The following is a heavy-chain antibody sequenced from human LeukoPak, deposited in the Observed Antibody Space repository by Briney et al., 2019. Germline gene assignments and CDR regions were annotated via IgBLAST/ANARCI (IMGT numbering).Heavy chain of an antibody. V-gene: IGHV5-51*01. CDR1: GYSFTNYW. J-gene: IGHJ4*02. Sequence: GESLKISCKGSGYSFTNYWVGWVRQMPGKGLEWMGIIYPNNSDSRYSPSFRGQVTISVDRSITTAYLQWNRLKPSDTAMYYCALSSGAFDSAGYFDYWGQGTLVTVSS. CDR3: ALSSGAFDSAGYFDY. D-gene: IGHD2-15*01. CDR2: IYPNNSDS.